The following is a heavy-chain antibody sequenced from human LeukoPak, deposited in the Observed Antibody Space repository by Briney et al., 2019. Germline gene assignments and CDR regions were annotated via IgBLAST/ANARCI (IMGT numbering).Heavy chain of an antibody. V-gene: IGHV3-74*01. CDR1: GFTFSRYW. D-gene: IGHD3-10*01. J-gene: IGHJ4*02. CDR3: AASITMFDY. CDR2: INTDGSST. Sequence: PGGSLRLSCAASGFTFSRYWMHWVRQAPGKGLVWVSRINTDGSSTSYADSVKGRFTISRDNAKNSLYLQMNSLRAEDTAVYYCAASITMFDYWGQGTLVTVSS.